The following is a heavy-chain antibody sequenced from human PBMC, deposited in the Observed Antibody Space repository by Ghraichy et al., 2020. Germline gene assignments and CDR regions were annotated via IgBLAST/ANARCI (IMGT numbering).Heavy chain of an antibody. CDR2: INTDGTNT. V-gene: IGHV3-74*01. D-gene: IGHD3-16*01. CDR3: ANFGDGLGAEAPRDY. Sequence: GESLNISCAASGFIFRTSWMNWVRQAPGMGLVWVSRINTDGTNTDYADSVKGRFTISRDNAKNTLYLQMNSLRTDDTAFYYCANFGDGLGAEAPRDYWGQGTLVTISS. J-gene: IGHJ4*02. CDR1: GFIFRTSW.